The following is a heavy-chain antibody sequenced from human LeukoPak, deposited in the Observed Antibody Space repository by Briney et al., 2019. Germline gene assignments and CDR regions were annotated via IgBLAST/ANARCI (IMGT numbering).Heavy chain of an antibody. CDR2: ISAYNGNT. Sequence: ASVKVSCKASGYTFSTNGISWVRQAPGQGLEWMGWISAYNGNTNYAQKLEGRVTMTTDTSTSTAYMELRSLRSDDTAVYYCARDRGRAPFDPWGQGTLVTVSS. CDR1: GYTFSTNG. D-gene: IGHD3-10*01. CDR3: ARDRGRAPFDP. J-gene: IGHJ5*02. V-gene: IGHV1-18*01.